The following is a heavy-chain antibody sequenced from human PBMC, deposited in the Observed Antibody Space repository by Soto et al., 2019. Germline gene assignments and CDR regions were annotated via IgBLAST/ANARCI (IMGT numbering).Heavy chain of an antibody. J-gene: IGHJ4*02. CDR3: ARGAGIAAAGIFDY. D-gene: IGHD6-13*01. Sequence: SETLSLTCTVPGGSISSYYWSWIRQPPGKGLEWIGYIYYSGSTNYNPSLKSRVTISVDTSKNQFSLKLSSVTAADTAVYYCARGAGIAAAGIFDYWGQGTLVTVS. CDR2: IYYSGST. CDR1: GGSISSYY. V-gene: IGHV4-59*01.